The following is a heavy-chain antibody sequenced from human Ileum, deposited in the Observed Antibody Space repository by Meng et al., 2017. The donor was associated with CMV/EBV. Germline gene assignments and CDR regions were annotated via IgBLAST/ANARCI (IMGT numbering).Heavy chain of an antibody. Sequence: ESLKISCAASGFSFSSYSMNWVRQAPGKGLEWVSSISSSSSYIYYADSVKGRFTSSRDNAKNSLYLQMNSLRAEDTAVYYCARDARVVVPVPDYYGMDVWGLGTTVTVSS. CDR1: GFSFSSYS. CDR2: ISSSSSYI. D-gene: IGHD2-2*01. CDR3: ARDARVVVPVPDYYGMDV. J-gene: IGHJ6*02. V-gene: IGHV3-21*01.